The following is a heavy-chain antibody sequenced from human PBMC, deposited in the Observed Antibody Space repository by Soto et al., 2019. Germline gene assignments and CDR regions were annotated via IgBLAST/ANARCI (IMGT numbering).Heavy chain of an antibody. V-gene: IGHV3-74*01. CDR2: MNEDGGTT. Sequence: PGGSLRLSCAASGFTFSSYWMHWVRQAPGKGLVWVSRMNEDGGTTDYADSVKGRFTISRDNAKNTLYLQMNSLRVEDTAVYYCAKDAMYYYDSSGYYFFDYWGQGTLVTVSS. CDR3: AKDAMYYYDSSGYYFFDY. CDR1: GFTFSSYW. J-gene: IGHJ4*02. D-gene: IGHD3-22*01.